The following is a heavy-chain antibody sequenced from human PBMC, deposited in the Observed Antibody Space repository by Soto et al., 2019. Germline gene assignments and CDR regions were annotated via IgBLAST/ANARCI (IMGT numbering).Heavy chain of an antibody. CDR2: ISGSGGST. J-gene: IGHJ4*02. CDR3: AKEGCSGGSCYPSGY. CDR1: GFTFSSYA. D-gene: IGHD2-15*01. V-gene: IGHV3-23*01. Sequence: EVQLLESGGGLVQPGGSLRLSCAASGFTFSSYAMSWVRQAPGKGLEWVSAISGSGGSTYYADSVKGRFTISRDNSKNPLYLQMSSLRAEDTAVYYCAKEGCSGGSCYPSGYWGQGTLVTVSS.